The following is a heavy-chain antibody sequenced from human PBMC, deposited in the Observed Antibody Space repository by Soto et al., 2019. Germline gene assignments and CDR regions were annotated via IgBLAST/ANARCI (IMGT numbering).Heavy chain of an antibody. V-gene: IGHV2-5*02. J-gene: IGHJ4*02. CDR1: GFSLTTTGVG. Sequence: QITLKESGPTLVKPTQTLTLTCTISGFSLTTTGVGVGWIRQPPGKALEWLALIYWDDDERYSSSLKSRLTITKDTSKNQVVLTMTNVDPVDTATYYCAHLLDCPDNVCHRNFDYWGQGTLVTVSS. CDR3: AHLLDCPDNVCHRNFDY. CDR2: IYWDDDE. D-gene: IGHD2-8*01.